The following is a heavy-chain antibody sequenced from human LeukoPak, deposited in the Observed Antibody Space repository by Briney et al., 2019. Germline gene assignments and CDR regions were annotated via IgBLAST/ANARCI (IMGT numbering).Heavy chain of an antibody. J-gene: IGHJ5*02. D-gene: IGHD6-6*01. CDR2: ISSSSSYI. CDR3: ASAGGSSMAVRFRWFDP. Sequence: PGGSLRLSCAASGFPFSTYNMIWVRHPPGEGLEWVSFISSSSSYIYYPDSVKGRFTISRDNAKNSLHLQMNSLRAEDTAVYYRASAGGSSMAVRFRWFDPWGQGTLVTVSS. CDR1: GFPFSTYN. V-gene: IGHV3-21*04.